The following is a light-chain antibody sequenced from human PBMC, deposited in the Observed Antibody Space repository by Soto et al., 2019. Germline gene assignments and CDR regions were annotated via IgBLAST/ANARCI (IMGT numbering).Light chain of an antibody. V-gene: IGKV2-30*02. CDR3: MQGTHWPIT. CDR1: QSLVHSDGIAY. Sequence: DVVMTQSPLSLPVPLGPPASIDCRSSQSLVHSDGIAYFSWFQQRPGRSPRRLIYKVSNRDSGVPARFSGSGSGTDFALKISRVEAEDVGVYYCMQGTHWPITLGQGTRLEIK. J-gene: IGKJ5*01. CDR2: KVS.